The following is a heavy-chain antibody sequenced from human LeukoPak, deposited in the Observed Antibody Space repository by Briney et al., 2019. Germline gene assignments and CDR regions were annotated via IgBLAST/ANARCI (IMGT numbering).Heavy chain of an antibody. D-gene: IGHD3-22*01. CDR2: MHYSGDT. CDR3: ARRVPDSSAPGIAFDI. J-gene: IGHJ3*02. CDR1: GGSISYGGYY. V-gene: IGHV4-31*03. Sequence: SQSLSLTCTVSGGSISYGGYYWTWIRQHPGKGLEWIGYMHYSGDTHYNPSRKSRLTISVDPSKNHFSLKLRSVTAADTAMYYCARRVPDSSAPGIAFDIWGQGTMVTVSS.